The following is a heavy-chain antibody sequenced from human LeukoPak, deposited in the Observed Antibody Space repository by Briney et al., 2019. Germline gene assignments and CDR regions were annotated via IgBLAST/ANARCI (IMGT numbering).Heavy chain of an antibody. J-gene: IGHJ6*02. V-gene: IGHV3-53*01. CDR1: EFTVSSTY. D-gene: IGHD1-20*01. Sequence: GGSLRLSCAVSEFTVSSTYMSWVRQAPGKGLEWVSLMYSFGNTYYADSVKGRFTISRDNSKNTLYLQMNSLRAEDTALYYCARGKPVTGTPDYYSYGMDVWGQGTMVTVSS. CDR3: ARGKPVTGTPDYYSYGMDV. CDR2: MYSFGNT.